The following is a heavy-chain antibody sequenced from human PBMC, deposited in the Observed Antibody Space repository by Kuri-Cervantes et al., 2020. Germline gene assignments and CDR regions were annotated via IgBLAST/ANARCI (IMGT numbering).Heavy chain of an antibody. D-gene: IGHD7-27*01. CDR3: ARINWGSGYYYMDV. J-gene: IGHJ6*03. CDR1: GGSISSYY. Sequence: SETLSLTCTVSGGSISSYYWSWIRQPPGKGLEWIGYINYSGSTNYNPSLRSRVTISVDSSRNQFSLKLKSVTAADTAVYYCARINWGSGYYYMDVWGKGTTVTVSS. V-gene: IGHV4-59*01. CDR2: INYSGST.